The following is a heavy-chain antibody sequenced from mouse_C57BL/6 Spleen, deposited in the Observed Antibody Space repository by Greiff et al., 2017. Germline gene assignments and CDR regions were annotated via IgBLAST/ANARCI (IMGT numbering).Heavy chain of an antibody. CDR1: GYSITSGYY. D-gene: IGHD1-1*01. CDR3: AREEYYGSSPAWFAY. Sequence: EVQRVESGPGLVKPSQSLSLTCSVTGYSITSGYYWNWIRQFPGNKLAWMGYISYDGSNNYNPSLKNRISITRDTAKNQFFLKLNSVTTEDTATYYCAREEYYGSSPAWFAYWGQGTLVTVSA. J-gene: IGHJ3*01. V-gene: IGHV3-6*01. CDR2: ISYDGSN.